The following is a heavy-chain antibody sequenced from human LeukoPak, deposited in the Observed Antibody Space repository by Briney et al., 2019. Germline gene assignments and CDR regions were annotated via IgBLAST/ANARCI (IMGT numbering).Heavy chain of an antibody. CDR3: ARGKGSGSYPVDY. J-gene: IGHJ4*02. D-gene: IGHD3-10*01. Sequence: SQTLSLTCTVSGGSISSGSYYWSWIRQPAGKGLEWIGRIYTSGSTNYNPSLKSRVTISVDTSKNQFSLKLSSVTAADTAVYYCARGKGSGSYPVDYWGQGTLVTVSS. CDR1: GGSISSGSYY. CDR2: IYTSGST. V-gene: IGHV4-61*02.